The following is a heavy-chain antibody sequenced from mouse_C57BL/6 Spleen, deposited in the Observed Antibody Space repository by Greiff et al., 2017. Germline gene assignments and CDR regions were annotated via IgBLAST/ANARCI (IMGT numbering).Heavy chain of an antibody. Sequence: EVQVEESGGGLVQPGGSMKLSCVASGFTFSNYWMNWVRQSPEKGLEWVAQIRLKSDNYATHYAESVKGRFTISRDDSKSSVYLQMNNSRAEDTGIYYCTGGYPRYYFDCWGQGTTLTVSS. D-gene: IGHD2-2*01. CDR1: GFTFSNYW. CDR3: TGGYPRYYFDC. CDR2: IRLKSDNYAT. J-gene: IGHJ2*01. V-gene: IGHV6-3*01.